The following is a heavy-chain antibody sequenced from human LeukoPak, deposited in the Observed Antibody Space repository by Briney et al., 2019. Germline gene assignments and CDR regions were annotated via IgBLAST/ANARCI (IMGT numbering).Heavy chain of an antibody. CDR3: ASLTTVTQGYFDS. D-gene: IGHD4-17*01. Sequence: PSETLSLTCTVSAGSITSYYWSWIRQPPGNVLEWIGYIHYSVTTNYNPSLKSRLTISVDASKNQFSLKLSSVTATDTAVYYCASLTTVTQGYFDSWGQGTLVTVSS. J-gene: IGHJ4*02. CDR1: AGSITSYY. V-gene: IGHV4-59*08. CDR2: IHYSVTT.